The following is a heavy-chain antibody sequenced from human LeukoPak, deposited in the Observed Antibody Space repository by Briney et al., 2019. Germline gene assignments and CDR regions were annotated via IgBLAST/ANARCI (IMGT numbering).Heavy chain of an antibody. V-gene: IGHV3-23*01. CDR1: GFTFSAYA. J-gene: IGHJ4*02. Sequence: GGSLRLSCAASGFTFSAYAMSWVRQAPGKGLEWVSCIDATGGGIYYADSVRGRFIISRDNSKKMVYLQMDSLRTEDTAIYYCAKGEVNHLGAFDYWGQGTLVAVSS. CDR3: AKGEVNHLGAFDY. CDR2: IDATGGGI. D-gene: IGHD1-26*01.